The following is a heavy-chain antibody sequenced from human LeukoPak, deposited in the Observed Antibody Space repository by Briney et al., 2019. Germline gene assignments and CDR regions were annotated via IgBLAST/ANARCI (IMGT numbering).Heavy chain of an antibody. D-gene: IGHD6-25*01. J-gene: IGHJ4*02. CDR2: ISGSGGGT. V-gene: IGHV3-23*01. CDR3: ATPSGGY. Sequence: PGGSLRLSCAASGFTFSTYAMSWVRQAPGKGLEWVSSISGSGGGTYYADSVKGRFTISRDNSKNTVYLQMNSLRAEDTAVYYCATPSGGYWGQGTLVTVSS. CDR1: GFTFSTYA.